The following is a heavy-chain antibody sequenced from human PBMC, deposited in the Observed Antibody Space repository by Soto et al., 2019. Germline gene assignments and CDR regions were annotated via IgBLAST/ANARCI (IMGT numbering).Heavy chain of an antibody. D-gene: IGHD2-15*01. J-gene: IGHJ4*02. CDR3: AKNGGGSCYSDCGFDY. V-gene: IGHV3-30*18. CDR1: GFTFSSYG. CDR2: ISYDGSNK. Sequence: GGSLRLSCAASGFTFSSYGMHWVRQAPGKGLEWVAVISYDGSNKYYADSVKGRFTISRDNSKNTLYLQMNSLRAEDTAVYYCAKNGGGSCYSDCGFDYWGQGTLVTVSS.